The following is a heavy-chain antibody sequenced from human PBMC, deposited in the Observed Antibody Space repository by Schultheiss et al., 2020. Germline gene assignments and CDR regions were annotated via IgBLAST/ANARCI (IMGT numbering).Heavy chain of an antibody. Sequence: GGSLRLSCAASGFTFSSYDMHWVRQATGKGLEWVSAIGTAGDTYYPGSVKGRFTISRENAKNSLYLQMNSLRAEDTAVYYCARIGHHYYDSSGYYSAGSIDYWGQGTLVTVSS. J-gene: IGHJ4*02. CDR1: GFTFSSYD. CDR3: ARIGHHYYDSSGYYSAGSIDY. V-gene: IGHV3-13*01. CDR2: IGTAGDT. D-gene: IGHD3-22*01.